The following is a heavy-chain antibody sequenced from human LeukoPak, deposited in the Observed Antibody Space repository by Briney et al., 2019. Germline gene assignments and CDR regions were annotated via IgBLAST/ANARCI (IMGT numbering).Heavy chain of an antibody. CDR2: ISRAGSNE. J-gene: IGHJ4*02. CDR3: ARGGAPAVYFDY. D-gene: IGHD1-26*01. CDR1: GFSFSSYG. Sequence: PGRSLRLSCAASGFSFSSYGMHWIRQAPGKGLEWVALISRAGSNEYYAASVKGRFTISRDNSNNTFYLQMNSLRPEDTAVYYCARGGAPAVYFDYWGQGTLVTVSS. V-gene: IGHV3-30*03.